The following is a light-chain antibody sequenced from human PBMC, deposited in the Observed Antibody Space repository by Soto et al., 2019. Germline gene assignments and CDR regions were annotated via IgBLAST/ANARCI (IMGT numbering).Light chain of an antibody. CDR2: SAS. CDR3: QQYNNWLWT. Sequence: EIVMTQSPASLAASLGGRANLSCRASQSISDTLAWYQQKPGQAPRLLIYSASRRATGFPARFSGSGSGTDFTPTISSLQSEDFAVYYCQQYNNWLWTFGQGTKV. J-gene: IGKJ1*01. V-gene: IGKV3-15*01. CDR1: QSISDT.